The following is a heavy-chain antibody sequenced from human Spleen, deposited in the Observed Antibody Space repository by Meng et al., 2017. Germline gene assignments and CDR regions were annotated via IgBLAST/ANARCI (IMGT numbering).Heavy chain of an antibody. V-gene: IGHV3-30*07. CDR3: ASIVGATRVGDY. J-gene: IGHJ4*02. D-gene: IGHD1-26*01. Sequence: GGSLRLSCAASGFDFSTYAMHWVRQAPGKGLEWVAVISYDGSNLYYVESVKGRFTISRDNAKNSLYLQMNSLRAEDTAVYYCASIVGATRVGDYWGQGTLVTVSS. CDR1: GFDFSTYA. CDR2: ISYDGSNL.